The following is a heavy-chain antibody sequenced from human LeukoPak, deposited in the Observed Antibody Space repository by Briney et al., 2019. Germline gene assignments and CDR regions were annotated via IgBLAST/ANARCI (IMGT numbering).Heavy chain of an antibody. Sequence: SETLSLTCTVSGGSISSYYWSWIRQPPGKGLEWIGYIYYSGSTNYNPSLKSRVTISVDTSKNQFSLKLSSVTAADTAVYYCARDRRGYYDSSGYFDYWGQGTLVTVSS. CDR1: GGSISSYY. J-gene: IGHJ4*02. D-gene: IGHD3-22*01. CDR2: IYYSGST. V-gene: IGHV4-59*01. CDR3: ARDRRGYYDSSGYFDY.